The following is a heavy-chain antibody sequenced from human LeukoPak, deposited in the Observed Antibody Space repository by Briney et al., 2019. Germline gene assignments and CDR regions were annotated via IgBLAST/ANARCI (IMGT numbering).Heavy chain of an antibody. V-gene: IGHV4-39*07. J-gene: IGHJ5*02. CDR2: IYYSGST. D-gene: IGHD3-22*01. Sequence: SETLSLTCAVSGGSISSSSYYWGWIRQPPGKGLEWIGSIYYSGSTYYNPSLKSRVTISVDTSKNQFSLKLSSVTAADTAVYYCARDFAPYQYYYDSSGYYFSWGQGTLVTVSS. CDR1: GGSISSSSYY. CDR3: ARDFAPYQYYYDSSGYYFS.